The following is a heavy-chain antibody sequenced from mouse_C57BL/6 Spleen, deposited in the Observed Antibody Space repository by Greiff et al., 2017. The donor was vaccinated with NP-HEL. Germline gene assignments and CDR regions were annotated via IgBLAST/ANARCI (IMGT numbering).Heavy chain of an antibody. D-gene: IGHD2-5*01. CDR1: GYTFTSYW. Sequence: QVQLQQPGAELVKPGASVKLSCKASGYTFTSYWMQWVKQRPAQGLEWIGEIDPSDSYTNYNQKFKGKATLTVDTSSSTAYMQRSSLTSQDSAVYYCARWAYYSNYRFAYWGQGLWSLSLQ. J-gene: IGHJ3*01. CDR3: ARWAYYSNYRFAY. CDR2: IDPSDSYT. V-gene: IGHV1-50*01.